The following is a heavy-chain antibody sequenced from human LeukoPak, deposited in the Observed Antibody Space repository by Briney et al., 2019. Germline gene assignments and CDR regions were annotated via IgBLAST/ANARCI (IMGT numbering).Heavy chain of an antibody. CDR2: IYYSGST. Sequence: PQTLSLTCTLSGDSLASGGYYWTWIRQHRGKGLEWSGYIYYSGSTFYNPSLKSRVSISLDTSENQFSLKLTSVTAADTAVYYCAIRDYDGDAGYWGQGILVSVSS. D-gene: IGHD4-23*01. V-gene: IGHV4-31*03. J-gene: IGHJ4*02. CDR1: GDSLASGGYY. CDR3: AIRDYDGDAGY.